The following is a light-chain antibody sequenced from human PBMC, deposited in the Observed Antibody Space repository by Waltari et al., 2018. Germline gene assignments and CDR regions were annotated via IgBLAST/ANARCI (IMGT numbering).Light chain of an antibody. Sequence: QSVLTQPPSASGTPGQRVTISCSGSSSNIGSNTVNWYQQLSGTAPKLLIYSNNPRPSGVPDRFSGSKSGTSASLAISGLQSEDEADYYCATWDDSLNGRVFGGGTKLTVL. CDR2: SNN. CDR3: ATWDDSLNGRV. CDR1: SSNIGSNT. J-gene: IGLJ3*02. V-gene: IGLV1-44*01.